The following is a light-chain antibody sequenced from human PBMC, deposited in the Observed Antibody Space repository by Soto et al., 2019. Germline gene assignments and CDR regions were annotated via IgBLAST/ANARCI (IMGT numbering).Light chain of an antibody. CDR2: AAS. J-gene: IGKJ1*01. V-gene: IGKV1-27*01. CDR3: QKYNSAGT. Sequence: DIQMTQSPSSLSASVGDRVTITCRASQGISNYLAWYQQKPGKVPKLLIYAASTLQSGVPSRFSGSGSGTDFALTISSLQPEDVANYYCQKYNSAGTFGQGTKV. CDR1: QGISNY.